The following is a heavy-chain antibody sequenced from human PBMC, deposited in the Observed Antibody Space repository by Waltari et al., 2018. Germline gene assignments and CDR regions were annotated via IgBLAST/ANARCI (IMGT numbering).Heavy chain of an antibody. CDR1: GGSISSYY. CDR3: ARGGGYFDY. J-gene: IGHJ4*02. D-gene: IGHD2-15*01. CDR2: IYYSGST. V-gene: IGHV4-59*01. Sequence: QVQLQESGPGLVKPSETLSLTCTVSGGSISSYYWSWIRQPPGKGLEWIGYIYYSGSTNYNPSLKSRVTISVDTSKNQFSLKLSSVTAADTAMYYCARGGGYFDYWGQGTLVTVSS.